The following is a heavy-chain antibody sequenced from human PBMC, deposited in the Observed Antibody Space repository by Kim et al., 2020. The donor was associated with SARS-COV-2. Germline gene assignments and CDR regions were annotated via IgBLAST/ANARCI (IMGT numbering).Heavy chain of an antibody. J-gene: IGHJ4*02. CDR2: IYYSGST. Sequence: SETLSLTCTVSGGSISSGGYYWSWIRQHPGKGLEWIGYIYYSGSTYYNPSLKSRVTISVDTSKNQFSLKLSSVTAADTAVYYCASGSLGAVAGNPYYFDYWCQGTLVTVSS. CDR1: GGSISSGGYY. CDR3: ASGSLGAVAGNPYYFDY. V-gene: IGHV4-31*03. D-gene: IGHD6-19*01.